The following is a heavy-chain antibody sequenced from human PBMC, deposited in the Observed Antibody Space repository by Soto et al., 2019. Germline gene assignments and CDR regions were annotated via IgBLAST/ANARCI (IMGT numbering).Heavy chain of an antibody. V-gene: IGHV3-23*01. CDR2: ISASGCFT. J-gene: IGHJ4*02. CDR1: GFTFSSYA. D-gene: IGHD3-10*01. Sequence: EVHLLESGGGLVQPGGSLRLSCAASGFTFSSYALSWVRRAPGKGLEWVSSISASGCFTYYADSVKGRFSITRDNSNSPMFLKLNSLRADDTAVYSCAKRVGELIQTFDSWGQGPLVTVS. CDR3: AKRVGELIQTFDS.